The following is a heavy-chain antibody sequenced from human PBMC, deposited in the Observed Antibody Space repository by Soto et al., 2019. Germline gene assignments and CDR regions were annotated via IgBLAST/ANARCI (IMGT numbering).Heavy chain of an antibody. Sequence: QVQLVESGGGVVQPGRSLRLSCAASGFTFSSYGMHWVRQAPGKGLEWVAVISYDGSNKYYADSVKGRFTISRDNSKKTLYLQMNSLRAEDTAVYYCAKDRADYPRLFDYWGQGTLVTVSS. CDR2: ISYDGSNK. J-gene: IGHJ4*02. CDR3: AKDRADYPRLFDY. D-gene: IGHD3-16*01. CDR1: GFTFSSYG. V-gene: IGHV3-30*18.